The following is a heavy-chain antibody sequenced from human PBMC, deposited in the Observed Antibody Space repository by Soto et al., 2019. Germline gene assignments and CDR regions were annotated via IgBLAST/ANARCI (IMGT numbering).Heavy chain of an antibody. CDR2: IKQDGSEK. V-gene: IGHV3-7*01. Sequence: PGXSLRLSCAASGFTFSSYWMSWFRQAPVKGLEWVANIKQDGSEKYYVDSVKGRFTISRDNAKNSLYLQMNSLRAEDTAVYYCARQYGSGRNWFDPWGQGTLVTVSS. J-gene: IGHJ5*02. CDR1: GFTFSSYW. CDR3: ARQYGSGRNWFDP. D-gene: IGHD3-10*01.